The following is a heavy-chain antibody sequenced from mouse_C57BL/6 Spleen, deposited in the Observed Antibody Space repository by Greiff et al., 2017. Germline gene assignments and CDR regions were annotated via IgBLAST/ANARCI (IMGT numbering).Heavy chain of an antibody. Sequence: VQLQQSGAELVKPGASVKLSCTASGFNIKDYYMHWVKQRTEQGLEWIGRIDPEDGETKYAPKFQGKATITADTSSNTAYLQLSSLTSEDTAVYYCARSGRRIYYGNYEGAMDYWGQGTSVTVSS. CDR3: ARSGRRIYYGNYEGAMDY. J-gene: IGHJ4*01. CDR2: IDPEDGET. D-gene: IGHD2-1*01. CDR1: GFNIKDYY. V-gene: IGHV14-2*01.